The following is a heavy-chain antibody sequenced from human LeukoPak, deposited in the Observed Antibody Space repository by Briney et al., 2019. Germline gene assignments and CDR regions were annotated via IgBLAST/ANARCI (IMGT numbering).Heavy chain of an antibody. Sequence: GRSLRLSCAASGFTFSSYGMHWVRQAPGKGLEWVAVISYDGSNKYYADSVKGRFTISRDNSKNTLYLQMNSLRAEDTAVYYCAREHNSGYDDYWGQGTLVTVSS. V-gene: IGHV3-30*19. CDR2: ISYDGSNK. D-gene: IGHD5-12*01. CDR1: GFTFSSYG. CDR3: AREHNSGYDDY. J-gene: IGHJ4*02.